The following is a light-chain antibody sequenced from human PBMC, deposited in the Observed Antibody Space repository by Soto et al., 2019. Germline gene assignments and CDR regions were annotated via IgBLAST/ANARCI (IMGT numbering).Light chain of an antibody. V-gene: IGKV1-39*01. Sequence: DIQMTQSPSSLSASVGDRVTITCRASQSISSYLNWYQQKPGKAPKLLIYAASSLQIGVPSRFSRSGSGTDFTLTISSLQPEDFATYYCQQSYSTPWTFGQGTKVEIK. J-gene: IGKJ1*01. CDR1: QSISSY. CDR2: AAS. CDR3: QQSYSTPWT.